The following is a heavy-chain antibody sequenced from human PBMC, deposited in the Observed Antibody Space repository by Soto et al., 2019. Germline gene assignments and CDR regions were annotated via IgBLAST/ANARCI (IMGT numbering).Heavy chain of an antibody. D-gene: IGHD3-3*01. V-gene: IGHV1-18*04. Sequence: ASVKVSCKSSGYTFTSYGVSWVRQAPGQGLEWMGWISAYNGNTNYAQKLQGRVTMTTDTSTSTAYMELRSLRSDDTAVYYCERDQFLEWLWSDPWGQGTLVTVSS. CDR1: GYTFTSYG. CDR2: ISAYNGNT. J-gene: IGHJ5*02. CDR3: ERDQFLEWLWSDP.